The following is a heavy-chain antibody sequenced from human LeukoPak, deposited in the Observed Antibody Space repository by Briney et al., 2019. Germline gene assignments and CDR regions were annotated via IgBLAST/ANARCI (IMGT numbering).Heavy chain of an antibody. CDR2: IYTSGST. V-gene: IGHV4-4*07. J-gene: IGHJ4*02. Sequence: PSETLSLTCTVSGGSISSYYWSWIRQPAGRGLEWIGRIYTSGSTNYNPSLKSRVTISVDTSKNQFSLKLSSVTAADTAVYYCARVKLERYSYGSGFDYWGQGTLVTVS. D-gene: IGHD5-18*01. CDR1: GGSISSYY. CDR3: ARVKLERYSYGSGFDY.